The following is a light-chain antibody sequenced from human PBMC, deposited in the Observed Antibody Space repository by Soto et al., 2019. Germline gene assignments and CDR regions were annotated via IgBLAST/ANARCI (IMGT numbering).Light chain of an antibody. J-gene: IGKJ2*01. CDR2: GAS. V-gene: IGKV3-20*01. Sequence: ELELTQSPGTLSLSPGERATLSCSTSQSVKNTYLAWYQKKPGQAPRLLIYGASSRATGIPDRFSGSGSGTDFTLTISRLEAEDFAVYYCQHYGSSPANTFGQGTKVDIK. CDR1: QSVKNTY. CDR3: QHYGSSPANT.